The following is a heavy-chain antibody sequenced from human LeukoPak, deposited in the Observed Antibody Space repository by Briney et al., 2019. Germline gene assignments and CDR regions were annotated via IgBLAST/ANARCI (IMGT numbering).Heavy chain of an antibody. J-gene: IGHJ2*01. CDR1: GGSISSYY. V-gene: IGHV4-59*01. CDR2: LYYSGST. Sequence: SSETLSLTRTVSGGSISSYYWSWIRQPPGKGLEWIGYLYYSGSTNYSPSLKSRLTISVDTSKNQFSLKLSSVTAADTAVYYCARTYGSSGLGYFDLWGRGTLVTVSS. D-gene: IGHD6-13*01. CDR3: ARTYGSSGLGYFDL.